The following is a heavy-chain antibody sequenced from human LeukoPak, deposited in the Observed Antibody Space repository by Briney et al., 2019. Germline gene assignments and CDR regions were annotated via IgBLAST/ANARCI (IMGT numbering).Heavy chain of an antibody. D-gene: IGHD3-10*01. CDR3: ASFGSGTSDAFDI. J-gene: IGHJ3*02. CDR1: GRRVGRYA. CDR2: VIPILGIA. V-gene: IGHV1-69*04. Sequence: SVHVSCKAYGRRVGRYASTWVRPDPGKEIEWMGRVIPILGIANYAQKFQGRVTITADKSTSTAYMELSSLRSEDTAVYYCASFGSGTSDAFDIWGQGTMVTVSS.